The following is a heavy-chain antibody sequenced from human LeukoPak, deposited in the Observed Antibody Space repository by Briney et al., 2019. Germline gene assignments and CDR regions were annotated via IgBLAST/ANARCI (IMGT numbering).Heavy chain of an antibody. Sequence: GGSLRLSCAASGFTVSSNYMSWVRQAPGKGLEWVSVIYSGGSTYYADSVKGRFTISRDNSKNTLYLQMNSLRAEDTAVYYCARERRYCSGDNCYSGLDYWGQGTQVTVSS. J-gene: IGHJ4*02. V-gene: IGHV3-53*01. D-gene: IGHD2-15*01. CDR3: ARERRYCSGDNCYSGLDY. CDR2: IYSGGST. CDR1: GFTVSSNY.